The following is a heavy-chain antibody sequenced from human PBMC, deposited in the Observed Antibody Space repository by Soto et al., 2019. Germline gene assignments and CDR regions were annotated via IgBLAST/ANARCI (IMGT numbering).Heavy chain of an antibody. CDR2: INHSGGT. Sequence: PSETLSLTCAVYGGCFSGHYWSWIRQPPGKGLEWIGEINHSGGTSYNPSLKSRGTISVDTSKSQFSLKLTSVTAADRAVYYCARGSVDTVDSSGFYEYCRQATPVTVSS. D-gene: IGHD3-22*01. CDR3: ARGSVDTVDSSGFYEY. J-gene: IGHJ4*02. CDR1: GGCFSGHY. V-gene: IGHV4-34*01.